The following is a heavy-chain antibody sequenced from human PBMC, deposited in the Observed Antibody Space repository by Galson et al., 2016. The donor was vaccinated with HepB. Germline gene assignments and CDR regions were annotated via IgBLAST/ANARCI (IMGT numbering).Heavy chain of an antibody. CDR3: AREGYGGFDC. CDR1: GFTFNNYW. J-gene: IGHJ4*02. V-gene: IGHV3-7*03. D-gene: IGHD4-23*01. Sequence: SLRLSCAASGFTFNNYWMSWVRQAPGKGLEWVANIKQNGREKDYVDSVKGRFTIPRDNAKNSLYLQMNSLRAEDTAVYYCAREGYGGFDCWGQGDLVTVSS. CDR2: IKQNGREK.